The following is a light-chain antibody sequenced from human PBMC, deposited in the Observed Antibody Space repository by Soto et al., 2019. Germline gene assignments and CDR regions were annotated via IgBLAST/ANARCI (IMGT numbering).Light chain of an antibody. CDR2: GAS. J-gene: IGKJ2*01. CDR3: QQYGSSPPYS. CDR1: QSVSSRH. V-gene: IGKV3-20*01. Sequence: EIVLTQSPGTLSLSPGDTATLSCRASQSVSSRHLAWYQQKPGQVPSLLIYGASSRATGIPDRFSGSGSGTDCTLIISRLEPKDFAVYYGQQYGSSPPYSFGQVTKLEIK.